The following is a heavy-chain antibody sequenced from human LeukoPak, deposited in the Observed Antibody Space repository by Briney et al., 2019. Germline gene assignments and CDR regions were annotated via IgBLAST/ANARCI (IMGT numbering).Heavy chain of an antibody. V-gene: IGHV3-23*01. Sequence: GGSLRLSCAASGFTFNSYAMSWVRQAPGKGLEWVSAISGTTGNTYYADSVKGRFTISRDRSRNTLYLQMNSLRAEDTAVYYCAPYRQQSTIEDYWGQGTLVTVSS. CDR2: ISGTTGNT. J-gene: IGHJ4*02. D-gene: IGHD5/OR15-5a*01. CDR3: APYRQQSTIEDY. CDR1: GFTFNSYA.